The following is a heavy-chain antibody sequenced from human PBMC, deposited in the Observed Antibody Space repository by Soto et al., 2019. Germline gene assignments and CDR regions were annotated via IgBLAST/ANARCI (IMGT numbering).Heavy chain of an antibody. Sequence: QVQLVESGGGVVQPGRSLRLSCAASGFTFSSYGMQWVRQAPGKGLEWVAVISYDGSNKYYADSVKGRFTISRDNSKNTLYLQMNSLRAEDTVVYYCAKEMATITPTFDYWGQGTLVTVSS. CDR1: GFTFSSYG. CDR2: ISYDGSNK. V-gene: IGHV3-30*18. D-gene: IGHD5-12*01. CDR3: AKEMATITPTFDY. J-gene: IGHJ4*02.